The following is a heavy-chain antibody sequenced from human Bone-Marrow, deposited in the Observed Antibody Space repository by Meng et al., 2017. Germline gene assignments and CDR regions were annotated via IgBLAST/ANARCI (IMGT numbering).Heavy chain of an antibody. CDR3: AHSGGYDFEGWFDP. J-gene: IGHJ5*02. V-gene: IGHV2-5*02. Sequence: QITLKESGPTLVKPTQTLTLTCTFSGFSPSTSGVGVGWIRQPPGKALEWLALIYWDDDKRYSPSLKSRLTITKDTSKNQVVLTMTNMDPVDTATYYCAHSGGYDFEGWFDPWGQGTLVTVSS. D-gene: IGHD5-12*01. CDR2: IYWDDDK. CDR1: GFSPSTSGVG.